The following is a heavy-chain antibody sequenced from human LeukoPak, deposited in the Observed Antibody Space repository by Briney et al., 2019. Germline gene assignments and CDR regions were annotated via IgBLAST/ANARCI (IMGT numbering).Heavy chain of an antibody. V-gene: IGHV3-30-3*01. CDR2: IAYDGSNE. CDR3: AARPPIVVAGPFDY. Sequence: GRSLRLSCAASAFTLSSYAMHWVRQAPGKGLEWVAVIAYDGSNENYADSVKGRFTISRDSSRNTLYLQMNSLRAEDTAVYYCAARPPIVVAGPFDYWGRGTLVTVSS. D-gene: IGHD6-19*01. J-gene: IGHJ4*02. CDR1: AFTLSSYA.